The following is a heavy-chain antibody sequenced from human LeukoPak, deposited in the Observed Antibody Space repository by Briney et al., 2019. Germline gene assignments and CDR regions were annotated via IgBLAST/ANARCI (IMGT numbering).Heavy chain of an antibody. Sequence: PGGSLRLSCVASGFSFSSYAMHWVRQAPGKGLEWVAAIWFDGSKTYYEDSVKGRFTISRDNAENTLYLQMDSLRAEDTALYYCARTRGNAFDIWGQGTMVTVSS. V-gene: IGHV3-33*01. CDR1: GFSFSSYA. D-gene: IGHD3-10*01. CDR3: ARTRGNAFDI. J-gene: IGHJ3*02. CDR2: IWFDGSKT.